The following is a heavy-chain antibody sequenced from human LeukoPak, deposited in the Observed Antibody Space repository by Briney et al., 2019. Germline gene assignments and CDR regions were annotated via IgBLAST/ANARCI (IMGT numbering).Heavy chain of an antibody. D-gene: IGHD6-19*01. V-gene: IGHV3-30*02. J-gene: IGHJ4*02. CDR3: AMPDSWYSSGWSTRGYFDY. CDR1: GFTFSSYG. Sequence: GGSLRLSCAASGFTFSSYGMHWVRQAPGKGLEWVAVIWYDGSNKYYADSVKGRFTISRDNSKNTLYLQMNSLRAEDTAVYYSAMPDSWYSSGWSTRGYFDYWGQGTLVTVSS. CDR2: IWYDGSNK.